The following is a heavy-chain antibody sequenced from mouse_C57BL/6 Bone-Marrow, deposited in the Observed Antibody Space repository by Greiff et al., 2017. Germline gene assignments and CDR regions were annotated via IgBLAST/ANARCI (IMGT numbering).Heavy chain of an antibody. D-gene: IGHD2-4*01. CDR1: GYSITSGYY. Sequence: ESGPGLVKPSQSLSLTCSVTGYSITSGYYWNWIRQFPGNKLEWMGYISYDGSNNYNPSLKNRISITRDTSKNQFFLQLNSVTTEDTATYYCATIYYNYDVEVYFDYWGQGTSLTVSS. J-gene: IGHJ2*02. V-gene: IGHV3-6*01. CDR3: ATIYYNYDVEVYFDY. CDR2: ISYDGSN.